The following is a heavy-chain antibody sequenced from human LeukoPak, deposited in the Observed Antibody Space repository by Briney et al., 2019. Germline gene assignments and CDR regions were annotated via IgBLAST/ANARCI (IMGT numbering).Heavy chain of an antibody. CDR3: ARRYAQIFDY. V-gene: IGHV3-23*01. CDR1: GFTFSSYA. D-gene: IGHD2-2*01. CDR2: LGGNSGYT. Sequence: GGSLRLSCAASGFTFSSYAMSWVRQAPGKGLEWVSDLGGNSGYTYYADSVKGRFTVSRDNSKNTLYLQMNSLRAEDTAVYYCARRYAQIFDYWGQGTLVTVSS. J-gene: IGHJ4*02.